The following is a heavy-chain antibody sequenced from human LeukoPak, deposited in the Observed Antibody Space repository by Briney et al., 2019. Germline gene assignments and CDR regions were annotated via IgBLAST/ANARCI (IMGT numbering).Heavy chain of an antibody. J-gene: IGHJ4*02. Sequence: PGGSLRLSCAASGFTFSSYGMHWVRQAPGKGLEWVAVIWYDGSNKYYADSVKGRFTIFRDNSKNTLYLQMNSLRAEDTAVYYCASDSSGWYSTPDYFDYWGQGTLVTVSS. D-gene: IGHD6-19*01. CDR1: GFTFSSYG. CDR3: ASDSSGWYSTPDYFDY. CDR2: IWYDGSNK. V-gene: IGHV3-33*01.